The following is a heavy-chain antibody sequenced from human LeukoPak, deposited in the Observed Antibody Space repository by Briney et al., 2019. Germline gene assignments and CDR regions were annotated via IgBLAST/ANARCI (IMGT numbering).Heavy chain of an antibody. D-gene: IGHD6-19*01. J-gene: IGHJ4*02. CDR3: AREENGAVAGPIDY. CDR2: ISNDGSNK. Sequence: GRSLRLSCTASGFTFSSYAIHWVRQAPGKGLEWVAVISNDGSNKYYTDSVKGRFTISRDNSKNTLYLQMNSLRAEDTAVYYCAREENGAVAGPIDYWGQGTLVTVSS. V-gene: IGHV3-30*04. CDR1: GFTFSSYA.